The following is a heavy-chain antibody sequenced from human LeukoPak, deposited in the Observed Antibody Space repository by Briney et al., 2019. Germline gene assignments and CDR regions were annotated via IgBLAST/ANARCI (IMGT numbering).Heavy chain of an antibody. V-gene: IGHV3-23*01. J-gene: IGHJ4*02. CDR2: ISGSGGST. CDR3: AKDSLRVGYCSSTSCPHFDY. D-gene: IGHD2-2*01. CDR1: GFTFSSYA. Sequence: GGSLRLSCAASGFTFSSYAMSWVRQAPGKGLEWVSAISGSGGSTYYADSVKGRFTISGDNSKNTLYLQMNSLRAEDTAVYYCAKDSLRVGYCSSTSCPHFDYWGQGTLVTVSS.